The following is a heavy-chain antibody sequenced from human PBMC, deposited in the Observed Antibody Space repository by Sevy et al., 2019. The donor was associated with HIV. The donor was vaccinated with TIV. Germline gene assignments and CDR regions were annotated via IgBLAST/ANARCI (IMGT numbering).Heavy chain of an antibody. D-gene: IGHD6-6*01. CDR1: GYTFTSYG. CDR2: ISAYNGNT. CDR3: ARDPGIAARGGWFDP. V-gene: IGHV1-18*04. J-gene: IGHJ5*02. Sequence: ASVKVSCKASGYTFTSYGISWVRQAPGQGLEWMGGISAYNGNTNYAQKLQGRVTMTTDTSTSTAYMKLRSLRSDDTAVYYCARDPGIAARGGWFDPWGQGTLVTVSS.